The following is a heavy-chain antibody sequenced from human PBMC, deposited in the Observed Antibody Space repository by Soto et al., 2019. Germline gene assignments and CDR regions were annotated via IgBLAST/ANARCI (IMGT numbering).Heavy chain of an antibody. CDR3: ARRRAGDSSGYYALYY. V-gene: IGHV1-69*01. Sequence: QVQLVQSGAEVKKPGSSVKVSCKASGGTFSSYAISWMRQAHGQGLEWMGGIIPIFGTANYAQKFQGRVTITADESTSTAYMELSSLRSEDTAVYYCARRRAGDSSGYYALYYWGQGTLVTVSS. D-gene: IGHD3-22*01. CDR2: IIPIFGTA. J-gene: IGHJ4*02. CDR1: GGTFSSYA.